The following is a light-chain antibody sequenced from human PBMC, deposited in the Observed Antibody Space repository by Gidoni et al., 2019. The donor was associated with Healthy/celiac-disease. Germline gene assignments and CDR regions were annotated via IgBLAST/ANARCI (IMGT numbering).Light chain of an antibody. CDR1: SLRSDY. CDR3: NSRDSSGNHLVV. V-gene: IGLV3-19*01. CDR2: GKN. J-gene: IGLJ2*01. Sequence: SSELTQDPAVSVALGQTVRITCQGDSLRSDYASLYQQKPGQAPVLVIYGKNNRPSGIPDRFSGSSSGNTASLTITGAQAEDEADYYCNSRDSSGNHLVVFGGGTKLTVL.